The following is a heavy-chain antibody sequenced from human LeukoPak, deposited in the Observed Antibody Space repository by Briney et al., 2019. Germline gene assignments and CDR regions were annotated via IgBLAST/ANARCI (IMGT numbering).Heavy chain of an antibody. CDR3: AREDSDYGDYARDAFDI. CDR2: IYSGGST. Sequence: GGSLRLSCAASGFTVSSNYMSWVRQAPGKGLEWVSVIYSGGSTYYADSVKGRFTISRDNSKNTLYLQMNSLRAEDTAVYYCAREDSDYGDYARDAFDIWGQGTMVTVSS. J-gene: IGHJ3*02. V-gene: IGHV3-66*01. CDR1: GFTVSSNY. D-gene: IGHD4-17*01.